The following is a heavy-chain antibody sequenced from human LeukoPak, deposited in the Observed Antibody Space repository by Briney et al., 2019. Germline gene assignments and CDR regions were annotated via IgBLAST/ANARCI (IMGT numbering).Heavy chain of an antibody. Sequence: PGGSLRLSCPASGFTVSSNYMSWVRQAPGKGLEGVSITYSDVNTNYADSVKGRFTISRDNSKNTLSLQMNSLRAEDTAVYYCARKNDLFDAAFDIWGQGTVVTVSS. J-gene: IGHJ3*02. D-gene: IGHD1-1*01. V-gene: IGHV3-53*01. CDR2: TYSDVNT. CDR3: ARKNDLFDAAFDI. CDR1: GFTVSSNY.